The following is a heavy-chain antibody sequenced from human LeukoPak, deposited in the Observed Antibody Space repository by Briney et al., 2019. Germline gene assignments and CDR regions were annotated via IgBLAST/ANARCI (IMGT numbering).Heavy chain of an antibody. CDR2: INTNTGNP. V-gene: IGHV7-4-1*02. Sequence: ASVKVSCKASGYTFTSYAMNWVRQAPEQGLEWMGWINTNTGNPTYAQGFTGRFVFSLDTSVSTAYLQISSLKAEDTAVYYCAAKIAWWALDIWGQGTMVTVSS. CDR3: AAKIAWWALDI. J-gene: IGHJ3*02. D-gene: IGHD2-8*02. CDR1: GYTFTSYA.